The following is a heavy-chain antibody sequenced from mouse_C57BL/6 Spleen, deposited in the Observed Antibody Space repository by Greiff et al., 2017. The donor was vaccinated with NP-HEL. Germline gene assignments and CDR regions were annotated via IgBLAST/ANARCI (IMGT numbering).Heavy chain of an antibody. V-gene: IGHV1-5*01. D-gene: IGHD3-2*02. Sequence: EVQLQQSGTVLARPGASVKMSCKTSGYTFTSYWMHWVKQRPGQGLEWIGAIYPGNSDTSYNQKFKGKAKLTAVTSASTAYVELSSLTNEDSAVYYCTRGDSSGQYYFDYWGQGTTLTVSS. CDR2: IYPGNSDT. CDR3: TRGDSSGQYYFDY. CDR1: GYTFTSYW. J-gene: IGHJ2*01.